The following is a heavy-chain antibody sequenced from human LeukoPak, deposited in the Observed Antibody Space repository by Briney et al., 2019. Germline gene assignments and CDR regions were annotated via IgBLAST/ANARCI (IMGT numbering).Heavy chain of an antibody. CDR3: AKDDAWLQYGN. CDR2: ISPNGVIT. CDR1: GFTFSSHG. V-gene: IGHV3-23*01. D-gene: IGHD5-24*01. Sequence: QPGGSLRLSCAASGFTFSSHGMNWVRQAPGKGLEWVSGISPNGVITYYADSVKGRFTISRDNSKGTVYLQMNSLRPEDTAVYYCAKDDAWLQYGNWGRGTLVTVSS. J-gene: IGHJ4*02.